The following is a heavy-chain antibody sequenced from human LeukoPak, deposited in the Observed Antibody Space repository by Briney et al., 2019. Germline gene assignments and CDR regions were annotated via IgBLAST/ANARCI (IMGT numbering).Heavy chain of an antibody. D-gene: IGHD1/OR15-1a*01. V-gene: IGHV3-23*01. CDR1: GFTFSSYA. Sequence: GGSLRLSCAASGFTFSSYAMNWVRQAPGKGLEWVSGIGVSGGSTYYADSVKGRFTISRDSSKNTLFLQMNSLRAEDTAVYYCAKQNNFDYWGQGTLVTVFS. CDR2: IGVSGGST. CDR3: AKQNNFDY. J-gene: IGHJ4*02.